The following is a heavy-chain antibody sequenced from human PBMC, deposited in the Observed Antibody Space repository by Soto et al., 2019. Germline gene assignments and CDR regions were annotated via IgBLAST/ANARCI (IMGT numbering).Heavy chain of an antibody. CDR2: IWYDGSYK. CDR1: GFTFSSYG. D-gene: IGHD4-17*01. J-gene: IGHJ4*02. V-gene: IGHV3-33*01. CDR3: ARDSNDYGDFYFDY. Sequence: QVQLVESGGGVVRPGRSLRLSCAASGFTFSSYGMHWVRQAPGKGLEWVAVIWYDGSYKYYADSVKGRFTISRDNSKNTVYLQMSSLRAEDTAVYYCARDSNDYGDFYFDYWGQGTLVTVSS.